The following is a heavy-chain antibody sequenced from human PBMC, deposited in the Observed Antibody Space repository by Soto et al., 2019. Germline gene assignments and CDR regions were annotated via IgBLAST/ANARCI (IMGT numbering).Heavy chain of an antibody. D-gene: IGHD2-2*01. Sequence: SETLSLTCAVYGGSVSGYYWSWIRQPPGKGLEWIGEINHSGSTNYNPSLKSRVTISVDTSKNQFSLKLSSVTAADTAVYYCARGYCSSTSSCLEGKYDAFDIWGQGTMVT. J-gene: IGHJ3*02. CDR2: INHSGST. V-gene: IGHV4-34*01. CDR1: GGSVSGYY. CDR3: ARGYCSSTSSCLEGKYDAFDI.